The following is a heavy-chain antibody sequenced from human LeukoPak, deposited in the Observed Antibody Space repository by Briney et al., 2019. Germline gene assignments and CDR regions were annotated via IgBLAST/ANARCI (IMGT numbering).Heavy chain of an antibody. Sequence: GGSLRLSCEGSGFTFSSFGIHWVRQAPGKGLEWVAVVSDDGRTKYYAASVEGRFTISRDNSRNTLYLQMNSLRAEDTAVYYCAKDLQMRLYYYDSSGSSYYFDYWGQGTLVTVSS. D-gene: IGHD3-22*01. CDR2: VSDDGRTK. CDR1: GFTFSSFG. V-gene: IGHV3-30*18. J-gene: IGHJ4*02. CDR3: AKDLQMRLYYYDSSGSSYYFDY.